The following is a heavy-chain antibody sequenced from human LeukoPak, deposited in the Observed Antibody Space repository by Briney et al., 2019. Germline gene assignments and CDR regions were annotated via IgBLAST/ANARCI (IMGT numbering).Heavy chain of an antibody. CDR3: ARELAYSSSWYSGAYYYYYGMDV. CDR2: IIPIFGTA. Sequence: SVKVSCKASGGTFTSYAISWVRQAPGQGLEWMGGIIPIFGTANYAQKFQGRVTITADKSTSTAYMELSSLRSEDTAVYYCARELAYSSSWYSGAYYYYYGMDVWGNGTTVTVSS. J-gene: IGHJ6*04. V-gene: IGHV1-69*06. D-gene: IGHD6-13*01. CDR1: GGTFTSYA.